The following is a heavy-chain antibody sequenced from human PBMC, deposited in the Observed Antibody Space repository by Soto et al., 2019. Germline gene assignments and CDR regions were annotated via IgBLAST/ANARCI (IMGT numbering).Heavy chain of an antibody. J-gene: IGHJ4*02. CDR1: GFTFSSYA. CDR2: ISGSGGST. V-gene: IGHV3-23*01. CDR3: AKASDSSSWYRLFDY. D-gene: IGHD6-13*01. Sequence: GGSLRLSCAASGFTFSSYAMSWVRQAPGKGLKWVSAISGSGGSTYYADSVKGRFTISRDNSKNTLYLQMNSLRAEDTAVHYCAKASDSSSWYRLFDYWGQGTLVTVSS.